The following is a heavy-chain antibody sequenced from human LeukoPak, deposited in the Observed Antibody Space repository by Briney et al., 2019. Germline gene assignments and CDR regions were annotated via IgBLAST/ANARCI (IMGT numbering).Heavy chain of an antibody. D-gene: IGHD1-7*01. CDR2: IRYDGSNK. Sequence: PGGSLRLSCAASGFTFSSYGMHWVRQAPGKGLEWVAFIRYDGSNKYYADSVKGRFTISRDNSKNTLYLQMNSLRAEDTAVYYCARGGDRHNWNYVIASDFWGQGTLVTVSS. J-gene: IGHJ4*02. V-gene: IGHV3-30*02. CDR3: ARGGDRHNWNYVIASDF. CDR1: GFTFSSYG.